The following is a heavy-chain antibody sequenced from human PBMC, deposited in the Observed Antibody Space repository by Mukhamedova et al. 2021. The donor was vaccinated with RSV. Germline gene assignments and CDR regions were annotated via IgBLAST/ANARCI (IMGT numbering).Heavy chain of an antibody. V-gene: IGHV5-10-1*01. CDR3: VLVVPAARPDY. J-gene: IGHJ4*02. Sequence: MPGKGLEWMGRIDPSDSYTNYSPSFQGHVTISADKSISTAYLQWSSLKASDTAMYYRVLVVPAARPDYWGQGTLVTVSS. D-gene: IGHD2-2*02. CDR2: IDPSDSYT.